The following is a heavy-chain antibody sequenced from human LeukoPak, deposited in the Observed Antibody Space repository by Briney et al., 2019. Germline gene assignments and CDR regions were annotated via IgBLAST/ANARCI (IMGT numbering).Heavy chain of an antibody. CDR2: ISWNSGNI. J-gene: IGHJ4*02. CDR3: AKDIRSSSWYFDY. V-gene: IGHV3-9*01. Sequence: GGSLRLSCAASGFTFDDYAMHWVRQAPGKGLEWVSGISWNSGNIGYADSVKGRFTISRDNAKNSLYLQMNSLRAEDTALYYCAKDIRSSSWYFDYWGQRTLVTLSS. D-gene: IGHD6-13*01. CDR1: GFTFDDYA.